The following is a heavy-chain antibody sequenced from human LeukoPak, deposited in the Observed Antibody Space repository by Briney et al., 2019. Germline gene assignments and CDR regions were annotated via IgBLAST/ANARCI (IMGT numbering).Heavy chain of an antibody. V-gene: IGHV4-59*01. CDR3: ARASGSYNYFDY. J-gene: IGHJ4*02. D-gene: IGHD1-26*01. Sequence: SETLSLTCTVSGGSISSYYWTWIRQPPGKGLEWIGHIYYSGSTTYNLSLQSRVTISVDTSKNQFSLKLNSVTAADTAVYYCARASGSYNYFDYWGQGTLVTVSS. CDR2: IYYSGST. CDR1: GGSISSYY.